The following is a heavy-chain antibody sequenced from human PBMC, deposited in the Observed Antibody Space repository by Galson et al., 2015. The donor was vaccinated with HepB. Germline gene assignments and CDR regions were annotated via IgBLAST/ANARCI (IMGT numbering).Heavy chain of an antibody. J-gene: IGHJ4*02. CDR1: GFSFGDYA. CDR3: TRERGGWMVGASPEAFDY. Sequence: SLRLSCAASGFSFGDYAMSWVRQAPGKGLEWVGFIRSTAYRGTTEYAASVKGRFIISRDDSKSIAYLQIDSLKTEDTAVYYCTRERGGWMVGASPEAFDYWGQGTLVTVSS. D-gene: IGHD1-26*01. V-gene: IGHV3-49*04. CDR2: IRSTAYRGTT.